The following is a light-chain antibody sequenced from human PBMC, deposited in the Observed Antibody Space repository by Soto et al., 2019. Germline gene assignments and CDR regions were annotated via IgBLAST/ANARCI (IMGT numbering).Light chain of an antibody. V-gene: IGLV1-44*01. J-gene: IGLJ3*02. CDR1: SSNIGGHS. CDR3: AAWHNSLNGWV. CDR2: TNN. Sequence: QPVLTQPPSASGTPGQSVTISCSGSSSNIGGHSVNWYQQLPGTAPKLLIYTNNQRPSGVPDRFSGSKSGTSASLAITGLQSEDEADYYCAAWHNSLNGWVFGGGTKVTVL.